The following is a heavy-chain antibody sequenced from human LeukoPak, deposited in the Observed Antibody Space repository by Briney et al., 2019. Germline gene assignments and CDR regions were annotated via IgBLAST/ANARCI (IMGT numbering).Heavy chain of an antibody. CDR3: ARLLSPGWFDP. D-gene: IGHD1-26*01. CDR2: VYYNGNT. Sequence: PSETLSLTCTVSGGSISSSGSYWAWIRQPPGKGLEWIANVYYNGNTYYNSSLKSRVTISVDTSKNQFSLNLRSVTAADTAVYYCARLLSPGWFDPWGQGTLVTVSS. CDR1: GGSISSSGSY. V-gene: IGHV4-39*01. J-gene: IGHJ5*02.